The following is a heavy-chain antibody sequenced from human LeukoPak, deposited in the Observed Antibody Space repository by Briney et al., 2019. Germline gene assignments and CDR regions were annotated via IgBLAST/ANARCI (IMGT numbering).Heavy chain of an antibody. CDR2: INPNSGGT. CDR1: GYTFTGYY. D-gene: IGHD5-12*01. CDR3: AKEMATSDAFEI. J-gene: IGHJ3*02. Sequence: ASVKVSCKASGYTFTGYYMHWVRQAPGQGLEWMGWINPNSGGTNYAQKFQGRVTITRDTSISTAYMELSRLRSDDTAVYYCAKEMATSDAFEIWGQGTMVTVSS. V-gene: IGHV1-2*02.